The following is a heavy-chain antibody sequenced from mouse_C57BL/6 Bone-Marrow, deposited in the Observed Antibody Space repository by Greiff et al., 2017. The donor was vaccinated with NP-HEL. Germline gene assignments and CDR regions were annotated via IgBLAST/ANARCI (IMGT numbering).Heavy chain of an antibody. D-gene: IGHD1-1*01. CDR1: GFTFPDYY. V-gene: IGHV7-3*01. J-gene: IGHJ1*03. CDR2: IRNKANGYTT. CDR3: ARSNYYGSSPNWYFDV. Sequence: EVMLVESGGGLVQPGGSLSLSCAASGFTFPDYYMSWVRQPPGKALEWLGFIRNKANGYTTEYSASVKGRFTISRDNSQSILYLQMNALRAEDSATYYCARSNYYGSSPNWYFDVWGTGTTVTVSS.